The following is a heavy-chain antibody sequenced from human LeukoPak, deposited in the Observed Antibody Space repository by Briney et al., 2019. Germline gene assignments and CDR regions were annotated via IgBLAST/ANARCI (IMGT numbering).Heavy chain of an antibody. D-gene: IGHD3-10*01. CDR3: ARVGGSGSYYSP. Sequence: SQTLSLTCAVSGGSISSGGYSWSWIRQPPGKGLEWIGYIYHSGSTYYNPSLKSRVTISVDRSKNQFSLKLSSVTAADTAVYYCARVGGSGSYYSPWGQGTLVTVSS. CDR2: IYHSGST. V-gene: IGHV4-30-2*01. J-gene: IGHJ5*02. CDR1: GGSISSGGYS.